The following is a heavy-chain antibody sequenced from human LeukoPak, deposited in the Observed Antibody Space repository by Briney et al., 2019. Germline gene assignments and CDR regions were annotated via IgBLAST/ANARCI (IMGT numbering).Heavy chain of an antibody. CDR2: ISSSSSYI. D-gene: IGHD3-16*02. Sequence: GGSLRLSCAASGFTFSSYSMNWVRQAPGKGLEWVSSISSSSSYIYYADSVKGRFTISRDNAKNSLYLQMNSLRAEDTAVYYCARGQVGGLRLGELSYWGQGTLVTVSS. J-gene: IGHJ4*02. CDR3: ARGQVGGLRLGELSY. V-gene: IGHV3-21*01. CDR1: GFTFSSYS.